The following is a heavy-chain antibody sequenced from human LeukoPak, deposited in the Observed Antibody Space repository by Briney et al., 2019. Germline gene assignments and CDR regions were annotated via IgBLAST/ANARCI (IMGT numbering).Heavy chain of an antibody. CDR1: GYTFTSYG. Sequence: ASVKVSCKASGYTFTSYGISWVRQAPGQGLEWMGWISAYNGNTNYAQKLQGRVTMTTDTSTSTAYMELRSLRSDDTAVYYCARVVLAHYDFWSGYFGYWGQGTLVTVSS. D-gene: IGHD3-3*01. CDR2: ISAYNGNT. V-gene: IGHV1-18*01. CDR3: ARVVLAHYDFWSGYFGY. J-gene: IGHJ4*02.